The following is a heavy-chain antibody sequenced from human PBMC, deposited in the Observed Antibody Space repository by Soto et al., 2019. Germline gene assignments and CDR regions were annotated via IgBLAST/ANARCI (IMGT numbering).Heavy chain of an antibody. CDR2: IKPNSGDT. D-gene: IGHD3-22*01. CDR3: ARHRFSSGSDYFDY. J-gene: IGHJ4*02. CDR1: GYTFNDYY. Sequence: ASVKVSCKASGYTFNDYYLHWARQAPGQGLEWMGSIKPNSGDTDYSQTFQGRVTMTRDTSIRTAYMEVAGLRSDDTAVYYCARHRFSSGSDYFDYWGQGTLVTVSS. V-gene: IGHV1-2*02.